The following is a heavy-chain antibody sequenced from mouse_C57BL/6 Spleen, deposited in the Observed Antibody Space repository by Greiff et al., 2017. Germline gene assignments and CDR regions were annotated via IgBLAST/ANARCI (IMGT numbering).Heavy chain of an antibody. V-gene: IGHV5-4*03. CDR2: ISDGGSYT. Sequence: EVKLMESGGGLVKPGGSLKLSCAASGFTFSSYAMSWVRQTPEKRLEWVATISDGGSYTYYPDNVKGRFTISRDNAKNNLYLQMSHLKSEDTAMYYCARGYYDYWYFDVWGTGTTVTVSS. J-gene: IGHJ1*03. CDR3: ARGYYDYWYFDV. D-gene: IGHD2-4*01. CDR1: GFTFSSYA.